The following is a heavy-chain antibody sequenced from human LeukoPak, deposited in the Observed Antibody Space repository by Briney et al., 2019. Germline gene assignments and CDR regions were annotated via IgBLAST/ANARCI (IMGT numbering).Heavy chain of an antibody. CDR2: INWRSDFI. J-gene: IGHJ4*02. CDR1: GFTFDDYA. Sequence: GGSLRLSCATSGFTFDDYAMHWVRQAPGKGLEWVSGINWRSDFISYAGSVKGRFTIYRDNAKKSVYLEMDSLRVEDTALYYCAKDWAATVRGTDYWGQGTLVTASS. CDR3: AKDWAATVRGTDY. V-gene: IGHV3-9*01. D-gene: IGHD4-17*01.